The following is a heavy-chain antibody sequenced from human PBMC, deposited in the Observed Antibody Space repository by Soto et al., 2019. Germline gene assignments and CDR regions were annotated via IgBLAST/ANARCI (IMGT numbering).Heavy chain of an antibody. CDR2: IYYSGST. D-gene: IGHD4-17*01. V-gene: IGHV4-30-4*01. CDR1: GGSISSGDYY. J-gene: IGHJ6*02. Sequence: SETLSLTCTVSGGSISSGDYYWSWIRQPPGKGLEWIGYIYYSGSTYYNPSLKSRVTISVDTSKNQFSLKLSSVTATDTAVYYCARDHGYGDYEVYGMDVWGQGTTVTVSS. CDR3: ARDHGYGDYEVYGMDV.